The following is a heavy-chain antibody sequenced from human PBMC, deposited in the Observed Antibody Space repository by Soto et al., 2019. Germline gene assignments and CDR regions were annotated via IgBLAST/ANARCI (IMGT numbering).Heavy chain of an antibody. Sequence: GFLRLSCAASGLNFSSYAMSWVRQAPGKGLEWVSAISGSGGSTYYADSVKGRFTISRDNSKNTLYLQMKSMRAEDTAVYYCAKRAMIVVVISRYFDYWGQGTLVTVSS. J-gene: IGHJ4*02. D-gene: IGHD3-22*01. CDR1: GLNFSSYA. CDR3: AKRAMIVVVISRYFDY. V-gene: IGHV3-23*01. CDR2: ISGSGGST.